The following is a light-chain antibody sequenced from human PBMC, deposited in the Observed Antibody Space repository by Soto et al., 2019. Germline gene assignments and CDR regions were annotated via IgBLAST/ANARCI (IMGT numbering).Light chain of an antibody. CDR1: QSVSSSY. CDR3: QQYNNWPRAT. J-gene: IGKJ4*01. V-gene: IGKV3-15*01. Sequence: IVLTQSNGTLSLSPGERATLSCRASQSVSSSYLAWYQQKPGQAPRLLIYGASSRATGFPARFSGSGSGTEFNLTISSLQSEDFGVYYCQQYNNWPRATFGGVTKVAIK. CDR2: GAS.